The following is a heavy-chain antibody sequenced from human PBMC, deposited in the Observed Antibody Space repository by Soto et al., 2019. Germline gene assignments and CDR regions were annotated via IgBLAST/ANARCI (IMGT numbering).Heavy chain of an antibody. CDR3: ARGGVPAVAGTTTFDY. V-gene: IGHV3-30-3*01. CDR1: GFTFSSYA. Sequence: GGSLRLSCAASGFTFSSYAMHWVRQAPGKGLEWVAVISYDGSNKYYADSVKGRFTISRDNSKNTLYLQMNSLRAEDTAVYYCARGGVPAVAGTTTFDYWGQGTLVTVYS. CDR2: ISYDGSNK. J-gene: IGHJ4*02. D-gene: IGHD6-19*01.